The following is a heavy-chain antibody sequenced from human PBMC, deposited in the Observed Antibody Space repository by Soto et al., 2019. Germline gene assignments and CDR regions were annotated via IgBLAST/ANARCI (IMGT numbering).Heavy chain of an antibody. CDR3: ARFSSSWYVPKAWKNWFDP. CDR1: GYTFTSYG. J-gene: IGHJ5*02. CDR2: ISAYNGNT. V-gene: IGHV1-18*04. D-gene: IGHD6-13*01. Sequence: ASVKVSCKASGYTFTSYGISWVRQAPGQGLEWMGWISAYNGNTNYAQKLQGRVTMTTDTSTSTAYMELRSLRSDDTAVYYCARFSSSWYVPKAWKNWFDPWGQRTLVTVSS.